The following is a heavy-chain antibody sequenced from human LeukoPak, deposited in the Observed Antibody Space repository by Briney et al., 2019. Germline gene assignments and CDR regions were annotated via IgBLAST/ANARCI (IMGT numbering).Heavy chain of an antibody. CDR2: ISSSSNYI. CDR1: GFTFSSYN. CDR3: ARESGNGYVDV. J-gene: IGHJ6*02. D-gene: IGHD1-26*01. V-gene: IGHV3-21*01. Sequence: PGGSLRLSCAASGFTFSSYNMNWVRQAPGKGLEWVSSISSSSNYIYYADSVKGRFTISRDNSKNTLYLQMNSLRAEDTAVYYCARESGNGYVDVWGQGTTVTVSS.